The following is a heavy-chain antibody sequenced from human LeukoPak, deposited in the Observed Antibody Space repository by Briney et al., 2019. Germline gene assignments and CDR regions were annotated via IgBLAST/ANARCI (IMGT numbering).Heavy chain of an antibody. J-gene: IGHJ4*02. D-gene: IGHD2-15*01. CDR2: ISWNSGSI. Sequence: GGSLRLSCAASGFTFDDYAMHWVRQAPGKGLEWVSGISWNSGSIGYADSVKGRFTISRDNAKNSLYLQMNSLRAEDTALYYCARGRRAGGSCYDYWGQGTLVTVSS. V-gene: IGHV3-9*01. CDR3: ARGRRAGGSCYDY. CDR1: GFTFDDYA.